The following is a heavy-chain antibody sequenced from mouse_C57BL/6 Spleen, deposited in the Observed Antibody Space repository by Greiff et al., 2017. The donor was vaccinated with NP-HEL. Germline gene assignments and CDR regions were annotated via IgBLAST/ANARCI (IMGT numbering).Heavy chain of an antibody. CDR3: ARRGLDSNYAH. V-gene: IGHV1-55*01. D-gene: IGHD2-5*01. J-gene: IGHJ4*01. Sequence: QVQLKQPGAELVKPGASVKMSCKASGYTFTSYWITWVKQRPGQGLEWIGDIYPGSGSTNYNEKFKSKATLTVDTSSSTAYMQLSSLTSEDSAVYYCARRGLDSNYAHWGQGTSVTVSS. CDR2: IYPGSGST. CDR1: GYTFTSYW.